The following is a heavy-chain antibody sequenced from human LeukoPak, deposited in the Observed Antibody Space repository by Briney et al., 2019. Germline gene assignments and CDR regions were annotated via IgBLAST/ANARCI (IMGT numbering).Heavy chain of an antibody. CDR2: INHSGST. D-gene: IGHD6-19*01. CDR3: ARDRGTSSSLGYFYYCMDV. CDR1: GGSFSGYY. J-gene: IGHJ6*03. V-gene: IGHV4-34*01. Sequence: RPSETLSLTCAVYGGSFSGYYWSWIRQPPGKGLEWIGEINHSGSTNYNPSLRSRVTISVDTSKNQFSLKLHSVTAADTAVYYCARDRGTSSSLGYFYYCMDVWGKGTTVSVSS.